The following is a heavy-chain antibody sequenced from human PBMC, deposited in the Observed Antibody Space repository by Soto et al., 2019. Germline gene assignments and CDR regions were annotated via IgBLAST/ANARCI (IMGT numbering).Heavy chain of an antibody. V-gene: IGHV3-33*01. CDR2: IWYDGSNK. D-gene: IGHD2-2*01. CDR3: ARARVVVVPAAPRYYMDV. CDR1: GFTFSSYG. Sequence: PGGSLRLSCAASGFTFSSYGMHWVRQAPGKGLEWVAVIWYDGSNKYYADSVKGRFTISRDNSKNTLYLQMNSLRAEDTAVYYCARARVVVVPAAPRYYMDVWGKGTTVTVSS. J-gene: IGHJ6*03.